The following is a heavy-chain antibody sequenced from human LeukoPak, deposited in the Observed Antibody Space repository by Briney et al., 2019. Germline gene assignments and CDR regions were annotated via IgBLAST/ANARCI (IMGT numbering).Heavy chain of an antibody. CDR1: GFTVISNY. CDR2: IYSGGNT. CDR3: ARDGHGTLPFDY. Sequence: PGGSLRLSCAASGFTVISNYMSWVRQAPGKGLEWVSVIYSGGNTYYADSVEGRFTISRDNAKNTLYLQMNSLRAEDTAVYYCARDGHGTLPFDYWGQGTLVTVSS. J-gene: IGHJ4*02. V-gene: IGHV3-66*01. D-gene: IGHD1-26*01.